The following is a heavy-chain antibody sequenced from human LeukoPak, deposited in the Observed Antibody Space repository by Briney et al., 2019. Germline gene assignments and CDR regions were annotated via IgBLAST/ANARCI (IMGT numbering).Heavy chain of an antibody. J-gene: IGHJ4*02. CDR1: GFTFSSYG. Sequence: GGSLRLSCAASGFTFSSYGIHWVRQAPGKGLEWVAFIRSDGSIKYYADSVKGRFTISRDNSRNTLYLEINSLRADDTAIYYCVKTASSSWGFFDYWGQGTLVTVSS. CDR2: IRSDGSIK. CDR3: VKTASSSWGFFDY. V-gene: IGHV3-30*02. D-gene: IGHD6-13*01.